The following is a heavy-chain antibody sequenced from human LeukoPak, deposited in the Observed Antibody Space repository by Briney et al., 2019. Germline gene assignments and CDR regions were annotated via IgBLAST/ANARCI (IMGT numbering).Heavy chain of an antibody. CDR2: INHSGST. Sequence: SETLSLTCAVYGGSFSGYYWSWIRQPPGKGLEWIGEINHSGSTNYNPSLKSRVTISVDTSKNQFSLKLSSVTAADTAVYYCARGPTGYGGRSKDYWGQGTLVTVSS. J-gene: IGHJ4*02. CDR1: GGSFSGYY. V-gene: IGHV4-34*01. CDR3: ARGPTGYGGRSKDY. D-gene: IGHD3-9*01.